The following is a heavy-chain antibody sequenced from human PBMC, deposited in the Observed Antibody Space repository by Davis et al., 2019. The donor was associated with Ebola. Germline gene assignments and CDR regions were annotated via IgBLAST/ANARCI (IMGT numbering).Heavy chain of an antibody. Sequence: GSLRLSCSVSGGSISTYYWNWIRQPPRKGLEWVGCIQNSGSPIYNPSLKSRVTLSVDRSTNQFSLKLTSVTAADTAVYYCARLNGMNWFDPWGQGTLVTVSS. D-gene: IGHD2-8*01. CDR3: ARLNGMNWFDP. J-gene: IGHJ5*02. V-gene: IGHV4-4*09. CDR1: GGSISTYY. CDR2: IQNSGSP.